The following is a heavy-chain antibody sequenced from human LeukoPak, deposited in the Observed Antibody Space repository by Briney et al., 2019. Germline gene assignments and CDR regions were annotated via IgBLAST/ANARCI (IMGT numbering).Heavy chain of an antibody. CDR1: GYSFSTYY. Sequence: ASVKVSCKASGYSFSTYYIHWVRQAPGQGLEWMGIINPTGGSTTYAQKFQGRVTMTRDTSTSTVYMELSSLRSEDTAVYCCAKGGQEFDSWGQGTLVTVSA. V-gene: IGHV1-46*01. CDR3: AKGGQEFDS. J-gene: IGHJ5*01. CDR2: INPTGGST.